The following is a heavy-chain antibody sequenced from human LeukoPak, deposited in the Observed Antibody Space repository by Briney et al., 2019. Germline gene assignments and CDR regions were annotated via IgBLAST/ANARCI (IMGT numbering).Heavy chain of an antibody. Sequence: GESLKISCKGSGYSFTSYWIGGVRQMPGKGLEWMGIIYPGDSDTRHSPSFQGQVTIAADKSISTAYLQWSSLKASDTAMYYCASLYYYDSSGYQPATASDIWGQGTMVTVSS. CDR2: IYPGDSDT. V-gene: IGHV5-51*01. CDR3: ASLYYYDSSGYQPATASDI. D-gene: IGHD3-22*01. J-gene: IGHJ3*02. CDR1: GYSFTSYW.